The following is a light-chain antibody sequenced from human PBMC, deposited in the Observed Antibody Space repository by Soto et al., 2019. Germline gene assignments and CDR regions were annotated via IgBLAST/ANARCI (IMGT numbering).Light chain of an antibody. Sequence: EIVLTQSPGTLSLSPGERATLSCMASQSVSNNYLAWYQQKPGQAPRLLLYGASNRATGIPDRFSGSGSGTDFTLTISRLEPEDFAVDYYQQYGSSGTSGQGTKVDIK. CDR1: QSVSNNY. CDR2: GAS. CDR3: QQYGSSGT. J-gene: IGKJ1*01. V-gene: IGKV3-20*01.